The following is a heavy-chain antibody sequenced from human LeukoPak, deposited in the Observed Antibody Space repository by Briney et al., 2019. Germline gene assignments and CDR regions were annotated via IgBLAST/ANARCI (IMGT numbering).Heavy chain of an antibody. V-gene: IGHV1-2*02. CDR2: NNPNSGGT. CDR3: ARGHGSYYYYMDV. CDR1: GYTFTSYG. D-gene: IGHD3-10*01. J-gene: IGHJ6*03. Sequence: ASVKVSCKASGYTFTSYGISWVRQAPGQGLEWMGWNNPNSGGTDYAQKFQGRVTMTRDTSTSTAYMELSSLRSDDTAVYHCARGHGSYYYYMDVWGKGTTVTVSS.